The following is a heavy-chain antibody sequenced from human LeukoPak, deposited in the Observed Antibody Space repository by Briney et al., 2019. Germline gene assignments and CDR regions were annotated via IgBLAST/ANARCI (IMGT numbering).Heavy chain of an antibody. V-gene: IGHV3-30*18. CDR3: AKDRSIVVVVAATHGMDV. J-gene: IGHJ6*02. CDR1: GYTFSSYG. CDR2: ISYDGSNK. D-gene: IGHD2-15*01. Sequence: GRSLRLSCAASGYTFSSYGMHWVRQAPGKGLEWVAVISYDGSNKYYADSVKGRFTISRDNSKNTLYLQMNSLRAEDTAVYYCAKDRSIVVVVAATHGMDVWGQGTTVTVSS.